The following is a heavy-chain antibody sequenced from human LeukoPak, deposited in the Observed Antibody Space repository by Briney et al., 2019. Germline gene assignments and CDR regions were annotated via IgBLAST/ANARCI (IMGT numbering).Heavy chain of an antibody. CDR3: ARATYYDFWSGYYYMDV. CDR2: IYTSGST. D-gene: IGHD3-3*01. V-gene: IGHV4-4*07. CDR1: GGSISSYY. J-gene: IGHJ6*03. Sequence: SETLSLTCTVSGGSISSYYWSWIRQPAGKGLEWIGRIYTSGSTNYNPSLKRRVTMSVVTSKNQFSLKVSCVTAADTAVYYCARATYYDFWSGYYYMDVWGKGTTVTVSS.